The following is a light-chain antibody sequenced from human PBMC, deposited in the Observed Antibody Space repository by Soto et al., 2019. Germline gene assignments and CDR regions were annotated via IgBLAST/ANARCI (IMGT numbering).Light chain of an antibody. J-gene: IGKJ1*01. V-gene: IGKV3-15*01. CDR3: QQYYNWPRT. CDR1: QNVRSY. CDR2: GAS. Sequence: EILLTQSPGTLSLSPGERATLSCRASQNVRSYLAWYQQKPGQAPSVLIYGASTRATGIPARFSGSGSGTEFTLTISSLQSEDFAVYYCQQYYNWPRTFGQGTKVDIK.